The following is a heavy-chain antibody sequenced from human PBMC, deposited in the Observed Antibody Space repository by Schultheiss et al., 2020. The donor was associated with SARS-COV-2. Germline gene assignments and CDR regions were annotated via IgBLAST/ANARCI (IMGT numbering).Heavy chain of an antibody. D-gene: IGHD6-25*01. CDR3: AGSMAVAAGDY. CDR2: IYTSGST. Sequence: SETLSLTCTVSGGSINAYYWSWIRQPAGKGLEWIGRIYTSGSTNYNPSLKSRVTISVDTSKNQFSLKLSSVTAADTAVYYCAGSMAVAAGDYWGQGTLVTVSS. CDR1: GGSINAYY. V-gene: IGHV4-4*07. J-gene: IGHJ4*02.